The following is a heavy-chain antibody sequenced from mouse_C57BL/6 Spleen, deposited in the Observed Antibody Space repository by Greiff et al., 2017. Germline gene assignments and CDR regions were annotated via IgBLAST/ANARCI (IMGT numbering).Heavy chain of an antibody. J-gene: IGHJ2*01. D-gene: IGHD2-3*01. CDR3: AREADGYYYFDY. V-gene: IGHV5-4*01. CDR2: ISDGGSYT. CDR1: GFTFSSYA. Sequence: EVHLVESGGGLVKPGGSLKLSCAASGFTFSSYAMSWVRQTPEKRLEWVATISDGGSYTYYPDNVKGRFTISRDNAKNNLYLQMSHLKSEDTAMYYCAREADGYYYFDYWGQGTTLTVSS.